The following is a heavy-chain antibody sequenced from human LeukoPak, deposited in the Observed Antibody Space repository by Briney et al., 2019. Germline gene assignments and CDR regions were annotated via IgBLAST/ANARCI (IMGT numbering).Heavy chain of an antibody. V-gene: IGHV3-15*01. Sequence: PGGSLSLSCAASGFTFSNAWMSWVRQAPGKGLEWVGRVKSKTDGGTTDYAAPVKGRFTISRDDSKNTLFLQMNSLKTEDTAVYYCSTDRRDWNPRDWGQGTLVTVSS. D-gene: IGHD1-1*01. CDR2: VKSKTDGGTT. CDR3: STDRRDWNPRD. J-gene: IGHJ4*02. CDR1: GFTFSNAW.